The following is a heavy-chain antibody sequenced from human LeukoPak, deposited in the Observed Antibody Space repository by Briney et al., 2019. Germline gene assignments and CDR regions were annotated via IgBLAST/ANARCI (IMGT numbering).Heavy chain of an antibody. J-gene: IGHJ3*02. Sequence: PSETLSLTCTVSGGSISSGSYYWSWIRQPAGKGLEWIGRIYTSGSTNYNPSLKSRVTISVDTSKNQFSLKLSSVTAADTAVYYCARDQGSGYPHDAFDIWGQGTMVTVSS. D-gene: IGHD3-22*01. CDR3: ARDQGSGYPHDAFDI. CDR2: IYTSGST. CDR1: GGSISSGSYY. V-gene: IGHV4-61*02.